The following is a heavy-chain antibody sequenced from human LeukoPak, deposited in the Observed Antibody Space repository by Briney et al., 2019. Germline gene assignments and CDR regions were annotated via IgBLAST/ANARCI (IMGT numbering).Heavy chain of an antibody. V-gene: IGHV3-30*02. CDR1: GFTFSTYW. J-gene: IGHJ4*02. D-gene: IGHD5-18*01. CDR2: IRYDGSNK. CDR3: ARVGYSYGFLDY. Sequence: PGGSLRLSCAASGFTFSTYWMHWVRQAPGKGLGWVAFIRYDGSNKYYADSVKGRFTISRDNSKNTLYLQMNSLRAEDTAVYYCARVGYSYGFLDYWGQGTLVTVSS.